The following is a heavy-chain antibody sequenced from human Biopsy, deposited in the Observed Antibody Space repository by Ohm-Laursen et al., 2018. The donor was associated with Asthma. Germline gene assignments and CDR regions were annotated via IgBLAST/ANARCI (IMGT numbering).Heavy chain of an antibody. J-gene: IGHJ4*02. V-gene: IGHV3-30*18. Sequence: SLRLSCTASGFTFSNYGMHWVRQAPGKGLDWVAVISSDGSNKNYTDSVKGRFTISRDNSRNTLHLQMNSLRAEAMAVYYCAKDVFPGWELRRGPDYWGQGTLVTVSS. CDR1: GFTFSNYG. D-gene: IGHD1-26*01. CDR3: AKDVFPGWELRRGPDY. CDR2: ISSDGSNK.